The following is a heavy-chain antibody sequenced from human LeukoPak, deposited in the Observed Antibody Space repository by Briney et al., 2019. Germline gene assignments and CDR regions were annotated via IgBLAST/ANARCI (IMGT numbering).Heavy chain of an antibody. Sequence: GGSLRLSCAASGFTFSSYAMSWVRHAPGKGVQWVSPISGSGGSTYYADSVKGRFTISRDNSKNTLYLQMNSLRAEETAVYYCAKEWAGYYYYMDVWGKGTTVTVSS. CDR2: ISGSGGST. CDR1: GFTFSSYA. CDR3: AKEWAGYYYYMDV. D-gene: IGHD1-26*01. V-gene: IGHV3-23*01. J-gene: IGHJ6*03.